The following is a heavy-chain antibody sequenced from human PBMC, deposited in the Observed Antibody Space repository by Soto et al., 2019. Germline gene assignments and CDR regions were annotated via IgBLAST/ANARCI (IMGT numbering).Heavy chain of an antibody. CDR3: VRGGGGGLFDP. V-gene: IGHV3-11*06. CDR2: IRPGSRYP. J-gene: IGHJ5*02. D-gene: IGHD2-15*01. Sequence: GGSLRLSCAASGFTFSSYCMSWIRQAPGKGLEWLSYIRPGSRYPDYADSVKGRFTISRDNARRSLSLQMNSLTVDDTAIYYCVRGGGGGLFDPWGQGSMVTVS. CDR1: GFTFSSYC.